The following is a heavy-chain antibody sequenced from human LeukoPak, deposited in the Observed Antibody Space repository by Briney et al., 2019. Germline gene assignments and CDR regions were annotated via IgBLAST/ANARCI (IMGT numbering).Heavy chain of an antibody. D-gene: IGHD4-17*01. V-gene: IGHV4-4*02. CDR1: GGSISSSNW. J-gene: IGHJ5*02. CDR3: ARHESYGDANWFDP. CDR2: IYHSGST. Sequence: SGTLSLTCAVSGGSISSSNWWRWVRQPPGKGLEWLGEIYHSGSTNYNPSLKSLVTISVDKSKNQFSLKLNSVTAADTAVYYCARHESYGDANWFDPWGQGTLVTVSS.